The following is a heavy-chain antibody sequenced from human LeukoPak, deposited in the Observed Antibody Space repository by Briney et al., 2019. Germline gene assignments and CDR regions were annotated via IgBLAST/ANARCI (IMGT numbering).Heavy chain of an antibody. CDR1: GYTISDYF. CDR2: INPNTNGI. Sequence: ASVRVSCKASGYTISDYFMHWVRQAPGQGLEWMGWINPNTNGINYARKFQGRVIMTRDTSINTAYMELSRLRSDDTAVYYCASTKVVTLNYWGQGTLVTVSS. V-gene: IGHV1-2*02. D-gene: IGHD2-21*02. CDR3: ASTKVVTLNY. J-gene: IGHJ4*02.